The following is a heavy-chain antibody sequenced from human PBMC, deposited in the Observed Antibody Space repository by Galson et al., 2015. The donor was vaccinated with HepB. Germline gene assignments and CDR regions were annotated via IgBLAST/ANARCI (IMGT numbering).Heavy chain of an antibody. Sequence: CAISGDSVFSNRAAWSWIRQSPSRGLEWLGRTYYRSKWYSDYAESVKSRITINPDPSRNHFSLQLNSVTPEDTAVYYCASHYSSGWYGGASFEDWGQGTLVTVSS. V-gene: IGHV6-1*01. CDR3: ASHYSSGWYGGASFED. D-gene: IGHD6-19*01. CDR2: TYYRSKWYS. J-gene: IGHJ4*02. CDR1: GDSVFSNRAA.